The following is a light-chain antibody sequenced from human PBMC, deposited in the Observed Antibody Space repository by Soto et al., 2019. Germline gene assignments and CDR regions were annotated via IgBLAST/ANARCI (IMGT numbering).Light chain of an antibody. Sequence: QAVVTQPPSASASLGASVTLTCTLSSGYSNYEVDWYQQRPGKGPRFVMRVGTGGIVGSKGDGIPDRFSVLGSGLNRYLTIKNIQEEDEGDYHCGADHGSGGNFVFYVFGTGTKVTVL. V-gene: IGLV9-49*01. CDR3: GADHGSGGNFVFYV. J-gene: IGLJ1*01. CDR1: SGYSNYE. CDR2: VGTGGIVG.